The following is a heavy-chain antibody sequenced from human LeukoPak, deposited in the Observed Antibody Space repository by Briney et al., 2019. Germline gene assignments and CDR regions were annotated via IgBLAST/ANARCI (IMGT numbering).Heavy chain of an antibody. CDR1: GYTFTTYG. CDR3: ARGKGPNQSKYRNMARSYMAV. Sequence: ASVKVSCKASGYTFTTYGVTWVREAPGQGLEWMGWINVYNGNARSAQKLQGRVTMTTDTSTRTAYMELRSLRSDDTAVYYCARGKGPNQSKYRNMARSYMAVWGEGTTVTVSS. V-gene: IGHV1-18*01. J-gene: IGHJ6*03. CDR2: INVYNGNA. D-gene: IGHD2/OR15-2a*01.